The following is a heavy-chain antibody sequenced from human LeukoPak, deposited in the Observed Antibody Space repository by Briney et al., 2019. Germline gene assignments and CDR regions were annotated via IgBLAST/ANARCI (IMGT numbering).Heavy chain of an antibody. Sequence: GASVKVSCKASGYTFTRNYLHWVRQAPGQGLEWMGIINPSGGSTNYAQKFQGRVTMTRDTSTSTVYMELSSLRSEDTAVYYCARAGGIYFDYWGQGTLVTVSS. J-gene: IGHJ4*02. V-gene: IGHV1-46*01. CDR2: INPSGGST. CDR1: GYTFTRNY. CDR3: ARAGGIYFDY. D-gene: IGHD3-16*01.